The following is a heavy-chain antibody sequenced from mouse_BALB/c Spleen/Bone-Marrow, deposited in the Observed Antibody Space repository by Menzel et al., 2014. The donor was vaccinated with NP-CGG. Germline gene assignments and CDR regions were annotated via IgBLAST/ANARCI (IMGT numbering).Heavy chain of an antibody. D-gene: IGHD2-14*01. CDR2: IDPYYGGI. CDR1: GYSFTGYN. J-gene: IGHJ3*01. Sequence: VQLKDSGPELEKPGASVKISCKASGYSFTGYNMNWVKQNNGKSLEWIGNIDPYYGGISYNQKFKGKATLTVDKSSNTAYMQFKSLTSEDSAIYYCAISIEYRPLVYWGQGTLVTVSA. V-gene: IGHV1-39*01. CDR3: AISIEYRPLVY.